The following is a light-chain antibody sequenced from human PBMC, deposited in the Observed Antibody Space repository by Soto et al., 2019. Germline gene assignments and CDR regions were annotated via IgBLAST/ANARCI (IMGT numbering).Light chain of an antibody. CDR1: LSVSSY. Sequence: EIVLTQSPATLSLSPGERGTLSCRASLSVSSYLAWYQQKPGQAPRLLIYDASNRATGIPARFSGSGSGTDFPLTISSLAPEDFAVYYCQQRSNWPPWTFGQGTKVEIK. CDR2: DAS. J-gene: IGKJ1*01. V-gene: IGKV3-11*01. CDR3: QQRSNWPPWT.